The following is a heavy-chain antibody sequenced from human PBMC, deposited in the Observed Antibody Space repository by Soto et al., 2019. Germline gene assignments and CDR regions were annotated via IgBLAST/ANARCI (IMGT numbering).Heavy chain of an antibody. V-gene: IGHV3-7*01. D-gene: IGHD3-9*01. CDR2: IKQNGVEA. J-gene: IGHJ4*02. CDR1: GFTFTSYW. CDR3: ATSTDTGYIFDF. Sequence: GGSLRLSCAASGFTFTSYWMSWVRQAPGKGLEWVASIKQNGVEAYYVDSVTGRFTISRDNAKNSLYLEMNSLRAEDRAVYYCATSTDTGYIFDFWGQGPLITVSS.